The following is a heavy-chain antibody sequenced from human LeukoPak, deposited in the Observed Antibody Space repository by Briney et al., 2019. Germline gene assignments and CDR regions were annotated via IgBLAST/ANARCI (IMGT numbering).Heavy chain of an antibody. D-gene: IGHD1-20*01. CDR1: GGSISSYY. CDR3: AREITGTTLDI. CDR2: IYYSGST. V-gene: IGHV4-59*01. J-gene: IGHJ3*02. Sequence: WETLSLTCTVAGGSISSYYWSWIRQPPGKRLELIGYIYYSGSTNYNPSLKGRFTISIDTSKNQFSLKLSSVTAADTAVYYCAREITGTTLDIWGQGTMVTVSS.